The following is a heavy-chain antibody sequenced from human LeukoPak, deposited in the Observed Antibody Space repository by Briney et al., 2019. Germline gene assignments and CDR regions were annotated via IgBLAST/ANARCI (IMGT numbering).Heavy chain of an antibody. Sequence: GGSLRLSCVGSGFSISGYAMHWVRQAPGKGLEWVAFISHDTFNRLYADSVRGRFTISRDNSKNTVDLQMNSLRAEDTAVYYCAKDGQYSSSWYDYWGQGTLVTVSS. CDR3: AKDGQYSSSWYDY. CDR2: ISHDTFNR. D-gene: IGHD6-13*01. J-gene: IGHJ4*02. CDR1: GFSISGYA. V-gene: IGHV3-30*04.